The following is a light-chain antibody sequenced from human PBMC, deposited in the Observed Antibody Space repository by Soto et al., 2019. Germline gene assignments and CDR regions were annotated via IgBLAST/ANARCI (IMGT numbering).Light chain of an antibody. CDR3: QQYENYWT. Sequence: DIQMTQSPSTLPASVGDRVTIYCRASQTVERWLAWYQQKPGKAPKLLIYDASNLDSGVPSRFSGSGSGTEFSLTISNLQPDDCATYYCQQYENYWTFGQGTKVDIK. CDR1: QTVERW. J-gene: IGKJ1*01. V-gene: IGKV1-5*01. CDR2: DAS.